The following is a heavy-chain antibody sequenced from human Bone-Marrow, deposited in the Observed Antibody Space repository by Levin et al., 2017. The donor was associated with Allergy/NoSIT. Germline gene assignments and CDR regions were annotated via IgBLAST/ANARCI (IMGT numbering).Heavy chain of an antibody. CDR3: ARGDGGDY. Sequence: LSLPCAASGFTFPDYGMSWVRQVPGKGLEWVSGINWKSGSIGYADSVEGRFIISRDNAKNSLYLEMNSLRAEDTALYHCARGDGGDYWGQGTLVIVSS. V-gene: IGHV3-20*01. CDR1: GFTFPDYG. D-gene: IGHD3-16*01. J-gene: IGHJ4*02. CDR2: INWKSGSI.